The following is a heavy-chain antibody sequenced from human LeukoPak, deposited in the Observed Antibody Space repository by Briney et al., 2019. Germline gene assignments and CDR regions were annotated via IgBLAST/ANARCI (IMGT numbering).Heavy chain of an antibody. CDR2: IYTNGST. CDR3: ERDRDSYGFRAFDI. Sequence: SETLSLTCTVSGGSISSYYWSWIRQPAGKGLEWIGRIYTNGSTNYNPSLKSRVTMSVDTSKNQFSLKLSSVTAADTAVYYCERDRDSYGFRAFDIWGQGTMVAVFS. CDR1: GGSISSYY. J-gene: IGHJ3*02. V-gene: IGHV4-4*07. D-gene: IGHD5-18*01.